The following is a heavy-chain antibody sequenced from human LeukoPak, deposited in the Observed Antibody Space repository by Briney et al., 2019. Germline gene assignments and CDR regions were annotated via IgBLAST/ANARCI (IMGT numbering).Heavy chain of an antibody. D-gene: IGHD3-10*01. CDR3: TRPSVAAVDIPMAQVDY. V-gene: IGHV3-73*01. Sequence: GGSLRLSCAASGFTFSGAAIHWVRQASGRGLEWVGRIRTKTSDYATTYAASVKGRFTISRDDSKNMAYLQMNSLTTEDTAVYYCTRPSVAAVDIPMAQVDYWGQGTLVTVSS. J-gene: IGHJ4*02. CDR1: GFTFSGAA. CDR2: IRTKTSDYAT.